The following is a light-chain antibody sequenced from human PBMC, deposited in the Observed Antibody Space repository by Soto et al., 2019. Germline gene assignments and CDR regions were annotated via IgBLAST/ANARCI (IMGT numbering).Light chain of an antibody. Sequence: QSVLTQPASVSGSPGQSITISCTGTSSDVGGYNYVSWYQQHPGKAPKLMIYAVTDRPSGVSSRFSDPKSGNTAPLTISGLQAEDEADYYCSSYTSSSTLFGTGTKVTVL. CDR1: SSDVGGYNY. J-gene: IGLJ1*01. CDR3: SSYTSSSTL. V-gene: IGLV2-14*01. CDR2: AVT.